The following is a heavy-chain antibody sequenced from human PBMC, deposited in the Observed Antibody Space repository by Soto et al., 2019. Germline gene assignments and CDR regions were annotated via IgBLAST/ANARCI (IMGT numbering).Heavy chain of an antibody. CDR1: GGSISSGGYY. V-gene: IGHV4-31*03. CDR2: IYYSGST. Sequence: SETLSLTCTVSGGSISSGGYYWSWIRQHPGKGLEWIGYIYYSGSTYYNPSLKSRVTISVDTSKNQFSLKLSSVTAADTAVYYCARVEGYSSSWYPEIHDYWGQGTLVTVSS. D-gene: IGHD6-13*01. J-gene: IGHJ4*02. CDR3: ARVEGYSSSWYPEIHDY.